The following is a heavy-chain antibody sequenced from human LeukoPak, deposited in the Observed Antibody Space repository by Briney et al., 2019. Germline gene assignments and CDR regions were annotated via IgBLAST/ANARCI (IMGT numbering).Heavy chain of an antibody. V-gene: IGHV4-59*01. CDR2: IYYSGST. J-gene: IGHJ4*02. D-gene: IGHD3-22*01. CDR1: GGSFSTYY. CDR3: ARENSYYDSSGYYYGSGYFDY. Sequence: SETLSLTCTVSGGSFSTYYWSWIRQPPGKGLEWIGYIYYSGSTNYNPSLQSRVTISVDTSKNQFSLRLSSVTAADTAMYYRARENSYYDSSGYYYGSGYFDYWGQGTLVTVSS.